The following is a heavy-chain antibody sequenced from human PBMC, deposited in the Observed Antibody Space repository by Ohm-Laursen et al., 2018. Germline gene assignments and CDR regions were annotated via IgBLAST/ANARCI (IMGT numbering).Heavy chain of an antibody. Sequence: PRLSCSASGFTFSRYDMHWVRQGTGKRLEWVSAIGIAGDTYYSGSVKGRFTISRENAKNSLYLQMKSLRAGDTAVYYCARASTVTTSGAFDIWGQGTMVTVSS. J-gene: IGHJ3*02. CDR3: ARASTVTTSGAFDI. D-gene: IGHD4-17*01. CDR1: GFTFSRYD. V-gene: IGHV3-13*01. CDR2: IGIAGDT.